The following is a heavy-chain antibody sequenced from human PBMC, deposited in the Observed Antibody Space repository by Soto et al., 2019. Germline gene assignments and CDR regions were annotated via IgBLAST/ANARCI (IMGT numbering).Heavy chain of an antibody. CDR2: INSDGSST. CDR1: GFTFSSYW. V-gene: IGHV3-74*01. Sequence: GGSLRLSCAASGFTFSSYWMHWVRQAPGKGLVWVSRINSDGSSTSYADSVKGRFTISRDNAKNTLYLQMNSLRAEDTAVYYCVRTSLVVAAATREDYWGQGTLVNVSS. CDR3: VRTSLVVAAATREDY. D-gene: IGHD2-15*01. J-gene: IGHJ4*02.